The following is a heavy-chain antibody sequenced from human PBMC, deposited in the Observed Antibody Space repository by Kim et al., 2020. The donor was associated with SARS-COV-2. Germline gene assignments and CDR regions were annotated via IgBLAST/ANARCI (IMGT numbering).Heavy chain of an antibody. CDR3: ARGSMATYDY. V-gene: IGHV1-3*01. CDR2: GDT. Sequence: GDTKPSQKLKGRVTITRDAVTSTVYMELSSLTSEDTAVYYCARGSMATYDYWGQGTLVPVSS. D-gene: IGHD2-8*01. J-gene: IGHJ4*02.